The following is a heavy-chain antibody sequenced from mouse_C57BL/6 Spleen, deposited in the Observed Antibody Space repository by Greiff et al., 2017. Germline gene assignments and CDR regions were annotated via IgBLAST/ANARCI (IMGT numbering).Heavy chain of an antibody. D-gene: IGHD2-4*01. J-gene: IGHJ3*01. CDR3: ARSPYDYGAWFAY. V-gene: IGHV3-8*01. CDR1: GYSITSDY. Sequence: EVQLVEPGPGLAKPSQSLSLSCSASGYSITSDYWNWIRKFPGNKLEYMGYISYSGSTYYNPSLKSRISITRDTSKNQYYLQLNSVPPEDTATYYCARSPYDYGAWFAYWGQGTLVTVSA. CDR2: ISYSGST.